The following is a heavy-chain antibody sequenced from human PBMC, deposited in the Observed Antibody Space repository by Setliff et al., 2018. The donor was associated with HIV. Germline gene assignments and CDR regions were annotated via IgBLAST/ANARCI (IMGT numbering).Heavy chain of an antibody. Sequence: ASVKVSCKASGYTFTSYYLHWVRQAPGQGLEWMGMINPSGGSASYAQKFQGRVTITADTSTDTAYMELSSLRSEDTAVYYCATDRTMVRGAQIDYWGQGTLVTVSS. J-gene: IGHJ4*02. CDR1: GYTFTSYY. V-gene: IGHV1-46*01. CDR2: INPSGGSA. D-gene: IGHD3-10*01. CDR3: ATDRTMVRGAQIDY.